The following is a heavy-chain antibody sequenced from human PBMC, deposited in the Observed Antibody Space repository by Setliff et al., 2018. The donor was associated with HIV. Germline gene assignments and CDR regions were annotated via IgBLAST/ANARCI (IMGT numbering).Heavy chain of an antibody. Sequence: SGPTLVNPTQTLTLTCTFSGFSLSTSGVGVGWIRQPPGKALEWLARIDWDDDKRYSPSLKSRLTITKDTSKNQVVFTMTNMDPVDTATFYCAHKDNRGGPFDYWGQGTLVTVSS. J-gene: IGHJ4*02. D-gene: IGHD3-16*01. CDR1: GFSLSTSGVG. V-gene: IGHV2-5*02. CDR3: AHKDNRGGPFDY. CDR2: IDWDDDK.